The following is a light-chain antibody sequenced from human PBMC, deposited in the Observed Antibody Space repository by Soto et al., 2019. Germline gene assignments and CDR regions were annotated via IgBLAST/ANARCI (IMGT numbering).Light chain of an antibody. CDR2: DVS. V-gene: IGLV2-11*01. J-gene: IGLJ2*01. CDR1: SSDVGGYNF. CDR3: CSYAGFYTLV. Sequence: QSALTQPRSVSGSPGQSVTISCTGTSSDVGGYNFVSWYQHHPGTAPKLMIYDVSKRPSGVPDRFSGSKSGNTASLTISGLQAEDEADYYCCSYAGFYTLVFGGGTKLTVL.